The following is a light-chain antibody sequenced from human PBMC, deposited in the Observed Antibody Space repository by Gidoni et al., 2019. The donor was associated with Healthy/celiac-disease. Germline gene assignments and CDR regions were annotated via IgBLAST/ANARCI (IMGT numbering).Light chain of an antibody. CDR3: QQRSNWPPYT. CDR2: DAS. CDR1: QSVSSY. V-gene: IGKV3-11*01. J-gene: IGKJ2*01. Sequence: EIVLTHSPATLSWSPGERATRSCRASQSVSSYLAWYQRKPGQSPRLLIYDASNRANGSPARFSGSGSGTDFTLTISSREPEDFAVYYCQQRSNWPPYTFGQGTKLEIK.